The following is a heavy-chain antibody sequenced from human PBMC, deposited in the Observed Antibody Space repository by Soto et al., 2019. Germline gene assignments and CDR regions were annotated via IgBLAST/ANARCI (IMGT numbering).Heavy chain of an antibody. J-gene: IGHJ6*02. CDR3: ARVSRGSRYYYYYGMDV. Sequence: ETLSLTCAVYGGSFSGYYWSWIRQPPGKGLEWIGEINHSGSTNYNPSLKSRVTISVDTSKNQFSLKLSSVTAADTAVYYCARVSRGSRYYYYYGMDVWGQGTTVTVSS. CDR1: GGSFSGYY. CDR2: INHSGST. V-gene: IGHV4-34*01. D-gene: IGHD5-12*01.